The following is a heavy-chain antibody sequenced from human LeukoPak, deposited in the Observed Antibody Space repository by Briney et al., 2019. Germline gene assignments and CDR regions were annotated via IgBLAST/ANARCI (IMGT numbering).Heavy chain of an antibody. V-gene: IGHV3-33*01. CDR3: AREGYYGSGSPPFYYYGMDV. CDR1: GXTXXTXX. CDR2: IWYDGSNK. Sequence: SLRLSCAASGXTXXTXXMHWVRQAPGTGLEWVAGIWYDGSNKYCADSVKGRFTISRDNSKNTLYLQMSSLRAEDTAVYYCAREGYYGSGSPPFYYYGMDVWGQGTTVTVSS. D-gene: IGHD3-10*01. J-gene: IGHJ6*02.